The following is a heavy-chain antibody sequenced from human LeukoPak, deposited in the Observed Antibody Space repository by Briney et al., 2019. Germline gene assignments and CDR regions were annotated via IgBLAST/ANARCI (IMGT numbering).Heavy chain of an antibody. V-gene: IGHV4-31*03. CDR1: GGSISSSGYY. CDR2: IYYSGST. J-gene: IGHJ5*02. Sequence: PSETLSLTCSVSGGSISSSGYYWNWIRQHPGKGLELIGYIYYSGSTYYSPSLRSRVTISVDTPKNQFSLKLSSVTAADTAVYYCASIVVGTNWYDPWGQGTLVTVSS. CDR3: ASIVVGTNWYDP. D-gene: IGHD2-2*01.